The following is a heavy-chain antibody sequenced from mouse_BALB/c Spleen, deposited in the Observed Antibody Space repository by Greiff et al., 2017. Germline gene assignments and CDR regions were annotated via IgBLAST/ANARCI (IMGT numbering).Heavy chain of an antibody. CDR1: GFTFSSYG. Sequence: DVMLVESGGGLVQPGGSLKLSCAASGFTFSSYGMSWVRQTPDKRLELVATINSNGGSTYYPDSVKGRFTISRDNAKNTLYLQMSSLKSEDTAMYYCAREGHYYGSRGAMDYWGQGTSVTVSS. D-gene: IGHD1-1*01. J-gene: IGHJ4*01. CDR3: AREGHYYGSRGAMDY. CDR2: INSNGGST. V-gene: IGHV5-6-3*01.